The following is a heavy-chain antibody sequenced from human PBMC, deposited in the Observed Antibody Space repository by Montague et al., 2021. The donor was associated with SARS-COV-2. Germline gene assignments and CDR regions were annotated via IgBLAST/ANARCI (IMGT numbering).Heavy chain of an antibody. CDR3: ARGSLGYGYGPEGDSLDY. V-gene: IGHV3-48*03. Sequence: LSLTCVVSGDSISTDNWWTWVRQAPGQGLEWVSYIGSSDSTIYYADSVKGRFTISRDNAKNSLYLQMNSLRAEDTAVYYCARGSLGYGYGPEGDSLDYWGQGTLVTVSS. CDR1: GDSISTDN. J-gene: IGHJ4*02. CDR2: IGSSDSTI. D-gene: IGHD5-18*01.